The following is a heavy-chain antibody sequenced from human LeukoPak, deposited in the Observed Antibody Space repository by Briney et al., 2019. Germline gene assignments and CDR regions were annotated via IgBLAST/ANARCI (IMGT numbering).Heavy chain of an antibody. Sequence: GGPLRLSCAASGFTVSSNYMSWVRQAPGKGLEWVSVIYSGGSTYYADSVKGRFTISRDNSKNTLYLQMNSLRAEDTAVYYCQNYYDSSGYGLIDYWGQGTLVTVSS. D-gene: IGHD3-22*01. CDR3: QNYYDSSGYGLIDY. CDR1: GFTVSSNY. V-gene: IGHV3-53*01. CDR2: IYSGGST. J-gene: IGHJ4*02.